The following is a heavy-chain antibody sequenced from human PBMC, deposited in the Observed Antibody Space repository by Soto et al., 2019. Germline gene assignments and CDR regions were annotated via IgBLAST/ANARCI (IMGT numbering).Heavy chain of an antibody. V-gene: IGHV1-2*04. CDR3: ARNAYSGWFRSGMHV. Sequence: ASVKVSCKASGYTFTGYYMHWVRQAPGQGLEWMGWINPNSGGTNYAQKFQGWVTMTRDTSISTAYMELSRLRSDDTAVYYCARNAYSGWFRSGMHVWGQGTTVTVYS. D-gene: IGHD6-19*01. CDR2: INPNSGGT. CDR1: GYTFTGYY. J-gene: IGHJ6*02.